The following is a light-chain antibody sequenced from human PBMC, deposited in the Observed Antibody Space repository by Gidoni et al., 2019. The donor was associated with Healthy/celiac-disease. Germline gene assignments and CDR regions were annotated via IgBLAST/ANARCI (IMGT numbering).Light chain of an antibody. V-gene: IGKV4-1*01. CDR3: QQYYSTPPYT. CDR1: QSVLYSSNNKNY. J-gene: IGKJ2*01. CDR2: WAS. Sequence: DIVMTQSPDSLAVSLGERATIHCKSSQSVLYSSNNKNYLAWYQQKPGQPPKLLIYWASTRESGVPERFSGSGSGTDFTLTISRLQAEDVAVYYCQQYYSTPPYTFGQGTKLEIK.